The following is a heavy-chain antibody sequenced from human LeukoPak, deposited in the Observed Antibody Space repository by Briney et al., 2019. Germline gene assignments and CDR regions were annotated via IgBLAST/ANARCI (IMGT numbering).Heavy chain of an antibody. D-gene: IGHD3-9*01. CDR2: IYYSGST. CDR3: GATRPRGAYYFDRLTAYPGIDY. J-gene: IGHJ4*02. V-gene: IGHV4-59*08. CDR1: GGSISSYY. Sequence: SETLSLTCTVSGGSISSYYWSWIRQPPRKGLEWIGYIYYSGSTNYNPSLKSRVTISVDTSKNQFSLKLSSVTAADTAVYYCGATRPRGAYYFDRLTAYPGIDYWGQGTLVTVSS.